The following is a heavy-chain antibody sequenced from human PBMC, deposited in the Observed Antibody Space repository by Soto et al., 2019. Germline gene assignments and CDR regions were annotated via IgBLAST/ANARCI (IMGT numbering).Heavy chain of an antibody. CDR1: GGSFSGYY. Sequence: SETLSLTCAFYGGSFSGYYWSWIRQPPGKGLEWIGEINHSGSTNYNPSLKSRVTISVDTSKNQFSLKLSSVTAADTAVYYCARGDPYYDFWSGYSSSLHFDYWGQGTLVTVSS. V-gene: IGHV4-34*01. D-gene: IGHD3-3*01. CDR2: INHSGST. CDR3: ARGDPYYDFWSGYSSSLHFDY. J-gene: IGHJ4*02.